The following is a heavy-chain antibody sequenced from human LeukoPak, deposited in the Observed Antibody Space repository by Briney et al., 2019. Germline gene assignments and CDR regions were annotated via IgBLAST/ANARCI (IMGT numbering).Heavy chain of an antibody. CDR2: IYPGDSDT. CDR1: EYSFTTYW. D-gene: IGHD6-13*01. CDR3: GRIPAAGSLKGSFDI. J-gene: IGHJ3*02. V-gene: IGHV5-51*01. Sequence: PGEPLKISCKGSEYSFTTYWIGWVRQMPGKGLEWMGIIYPGDSDTTYSPSFQGQVTISADKSISTAYLQWSSLKASDSAMYYCGRIPAAGSLKGSFDIWGQGTMVTVSS.